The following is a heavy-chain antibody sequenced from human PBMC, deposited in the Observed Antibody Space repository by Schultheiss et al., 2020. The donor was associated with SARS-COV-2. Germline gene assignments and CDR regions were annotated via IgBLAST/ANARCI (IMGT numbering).Heavy chain of an antibody. Sequence: SQTLSLTCTVSGDSIKRGGYPWSWIRQPPGKGLEWIAYIYYSGSTYYNPSLKSRITISVDTSKNQISLKMTSLTAADTAVYYCARGVRSWYHDYWGQGTLVTVSS. D-gene: IGHD6-13*01. CDR2: IYYSGST. CDR3: ARGVRSWYHDY. CDR1: GDSIKRGGYP. J-gene: IGHJ4*02. V-gene: IGHV4-30-4*01.